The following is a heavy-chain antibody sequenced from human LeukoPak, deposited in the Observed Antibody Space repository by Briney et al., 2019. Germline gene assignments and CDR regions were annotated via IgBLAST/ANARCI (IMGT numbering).Heavy chain of an antibody. J-gene: IGHJ4*02. CDR2: FCLGRDT. CDR3: ARWASISRQPGGFFDH. Sequence: SETLSLTCTVSGDSVTNDFFWGWVRQPPGKELEWIGSFCLGRDTYYRPSLKSRVTISVDTSKNQFSLDLNSVTAADTAVYYCARWASISRQPGGFFDHWGQGTLVTVSS. CDR1: GDSVTNDFF. D-gene: IGHD3-16*01. V-gene: IGHV4-38-2*02.